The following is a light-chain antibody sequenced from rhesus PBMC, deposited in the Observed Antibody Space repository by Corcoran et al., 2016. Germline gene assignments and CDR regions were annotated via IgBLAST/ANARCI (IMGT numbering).Light chain of an antibody. V-gene: IGKV3-35*01. CDR3: QQYNNWKT. Sequence: EIVMTQSPATLSLSPGERATLSCRASQSVSSNLAWYQQKPGQAPRLLIYYASKRATGIPDRFSGSGSGTDFTLTIRSLEPEDVRVYYWQQYNNWKTFGQGTKVEIK. CDR1: QSVSSN. J-gene: IGKJ1*01. CDR2: YAS.